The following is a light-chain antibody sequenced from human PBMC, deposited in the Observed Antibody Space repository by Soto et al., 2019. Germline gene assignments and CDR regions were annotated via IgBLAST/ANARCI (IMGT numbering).Light chain of an antibody. CDR1: QSVSSN. CDR2: GAS. J-gene: IGKJ5*01. CDR3: QQRSNWRGVT. V-gene: IGKV3-11*01. Sequence: EIVVTQSPVTLSVSPGERATLSCRASQSVSSNLAWYQQKPGQAPRLLIYGASNRATGIPARFSGSGSGTDFTLTISSLEPEDFAVYYCQQRSNWRGVTFGQGTRLEIK.